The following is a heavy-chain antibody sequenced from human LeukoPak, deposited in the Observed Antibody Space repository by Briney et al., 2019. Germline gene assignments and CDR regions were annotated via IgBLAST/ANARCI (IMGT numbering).Heavy chain of an antibody. D-gene: IGHD3-10*01. Sequence: GGSLRLSCAASGFTFSNYWMSWVRQAPGKGLEWVANIKQDGSEKYYVDSVKGRFTISRDNSKNSLFLQMDSLRAEDTAVYYCARDGLFSGPFDYWGQGTQVTVSS. CDR2: IKQDGSEK. J-gene: IGHJ4*02. CDR3: ARDGLFSGPFDY. CDR1: GFTFSNYW. V-gene: IGHV3-7*01.